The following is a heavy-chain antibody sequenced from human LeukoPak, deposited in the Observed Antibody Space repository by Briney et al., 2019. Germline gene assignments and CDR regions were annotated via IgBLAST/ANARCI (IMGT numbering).Heavy chain of an antibody. V-gene: IGHV3-7*01. CDR2: INLDGSEK. J-gene: IGHJ4*02. Sequence: GGSLRLSCAASGFTFSDYWMSWVRQAPGKGLEWVANINLDGSEKYYVDSIMGRFTISRDNSKNNVYLQMYSLRVEDTSIYYCVRDYNWGFDYWGQGTVVTVSS. CDR3: VRDYNWGFDY. D-gene: IGHD1-1*01. CDR1: GFTFSDYW.